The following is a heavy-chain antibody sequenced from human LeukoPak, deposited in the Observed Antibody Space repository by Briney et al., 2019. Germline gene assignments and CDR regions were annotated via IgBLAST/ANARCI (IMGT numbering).Heavy chain of an antibody. V-gene: IGHV3-23*01. CDR1: GFTFSSYA. CDR2: ISGSGGST. J-gene: IGHJ6*02. D-gene: IGHD4-17*01. CDR3: AKGSYGDYYYGMDV. Sequence: GGSLRLSCAASGFTFSSYAMSWVRQAPGKGLEWVSAISGSGGSTYYADSVKGRFTISRDNSKNTLYLQMNSLRAEDTAVYYCAKGSYGDYYYGMDVWGQGTTVTVSS.